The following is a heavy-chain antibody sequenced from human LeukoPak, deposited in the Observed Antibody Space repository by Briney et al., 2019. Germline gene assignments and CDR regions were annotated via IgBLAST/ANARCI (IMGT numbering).Heavy chain of an antibody. Sequence: GGSLRLSCAASGFTFSSYSMNWVRQAPGKGLEWVSYISSSSSTIYYADSVKGRFTISRDNAKNSLYLQMNSLRAEDTAVYYCAKVATVVIDAFDIWGQGTMVTVSS. CDR2: ISSSSSTI. J-gene: IGHJ3*02. CDR3: AKVATVVIDAFDI. V-gene: IGHV3-48*01. D-gene: IGHD4-23*01. CDR1: GFTFSSYS.